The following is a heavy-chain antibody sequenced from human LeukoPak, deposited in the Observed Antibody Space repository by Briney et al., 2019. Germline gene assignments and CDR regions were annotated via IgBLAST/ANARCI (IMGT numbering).Heavy chain of an antibody. CDR2: ISYDGSNK. CDR3: AREGSGWWGNWFDP. D-gene: IGHD6-19*01. Sequence: PGGSLRLSCAASGFTFSSYAMHWVRRAPGKGLEWVAVISYDGSNKYYADSVKGRFTISRDNSKNTLYLQMNSLRAEDTAVYYCAREGSGWWGNWFDPWGQGTLVTVSS. J-gene: IGHJ5*02. CDR1: GFTFSSYA. V-gene: IGHV3-30-3*01.